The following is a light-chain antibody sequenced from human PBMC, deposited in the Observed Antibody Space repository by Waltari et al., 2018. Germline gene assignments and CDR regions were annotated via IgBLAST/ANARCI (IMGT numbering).Light chain of an antibody. Sequence: QSALTQPASVSGSPGQSITISCTGTSSDVGGYNYVSRYQQHPGKAPKLMIYEVTNRPSGVSTRFSGSKSGNTASLTISGLQAEDEADYYCSSYATINTLVFGGGTKVTVL. J-gene: IGLJ3*02. CDR2: EVT. CDR3: SSYATINTLV. V-gene: IGLV2-14*01. CDR1: SSDVGGYNY.